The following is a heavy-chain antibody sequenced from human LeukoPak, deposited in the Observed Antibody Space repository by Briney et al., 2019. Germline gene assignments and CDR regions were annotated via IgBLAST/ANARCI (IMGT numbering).Heavy chain of an antibody. V-gene: IGHV3-74*01. CDR1: GFPFSNYW. CDR2: INNDGSKT. J-gene: IGHJ4*02. D-gene: IGHD3-22*01. CDR3: AAGYYHGGLNY. Sequence: GGSLRLSCGASGFPFSNYWMHWVRQVPGKGLVWLSHINNDGSKTKYADSVKGRFTISRDNAKNTLYLQMNSLRAEDTAVYYCAAGYYHGGLNYWGQGTLVTVSS.